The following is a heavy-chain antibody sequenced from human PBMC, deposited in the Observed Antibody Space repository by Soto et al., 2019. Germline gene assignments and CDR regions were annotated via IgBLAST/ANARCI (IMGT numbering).Heavy chain of an antibody. Sequence: GGSLRLSCAASGFTFSSYGMHWVRQALGKGLEWVAVISYDGSNKYYADSVKGRFTISRDNSKNTLYLQMNSLRAEDTAVYYCAKDLVDTAMVVYYYYGMDVWGQGTTVTVSS. CDR2: ISYDGSNK. D-gene: IGHD5-18*01. CDR3: AKDLVDTAMVVYYYYGMDV. V-gene: IGHV3-30*18. J-gene: IGHJ6*02. CDR1: GFTFSSYG.